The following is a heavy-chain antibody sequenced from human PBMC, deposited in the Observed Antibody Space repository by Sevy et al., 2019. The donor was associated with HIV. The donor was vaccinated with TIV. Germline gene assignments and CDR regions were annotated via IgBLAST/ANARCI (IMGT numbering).Heavy chain of an antibody. J-gene: IGHJ4*02. CDR1: GYSFIGYQ. D-gene: IGHD3-22*01. V-gene: IGHV1-2*06. Sequence: ASVKVYCKASGYSFIGYQVHWVRQAPGQGLEWIGRINPNSGATIYAQTFQGRVTMTRDTSISTAYMELSGLRSDDTAVYYCARDLYERTFDYWGQGTLVTVSS. CDR3: ARDLYERTFDY. CDR2: INPNSGAT.